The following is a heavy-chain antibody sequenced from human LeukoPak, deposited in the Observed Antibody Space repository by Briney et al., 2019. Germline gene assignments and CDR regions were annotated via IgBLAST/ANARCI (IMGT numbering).Heavy chain of an antibody. J-gene: IGHJ5*02. CDR3: ARVVSSGWAGFDP. CDR2: IYYNRGT. CDR1: SDSISNSAYH. V-gene: IGHV4-39*07. D-gene: IGHD6-19*01. Sequence: PSETLSLTCTVSSDSISNSAYHWGWIRQPPGRGLEWIGTIYYNRGTYYNPSLKSRVTISVDTSKSQFSLKLSSVTAADTAVYYCARVVSSGWAGFDPWGQGTLVTVSS.